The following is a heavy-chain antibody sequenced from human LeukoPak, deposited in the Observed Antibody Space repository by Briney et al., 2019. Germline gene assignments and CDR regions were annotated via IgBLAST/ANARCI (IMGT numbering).Heavy chain of an antibody. Sequence: TLSLTCAVSGGSISSSGDSWSWIRQPPGKGLEWIGNVYHSESTYSNPSLKSRVTISADRSKSQFSLKLSSLTAADTAVYYCASGYFGEFADAFDIWGQGTMVTVSP. V-gene: IGHV4-30-2*01. CDR2: VYHSEST. D-gene: IGHD3-10*01. CDR3: ASGYFGEFADAFDI. J-gene: IGHJ3*02. CDR1: GGSISSSGDS.